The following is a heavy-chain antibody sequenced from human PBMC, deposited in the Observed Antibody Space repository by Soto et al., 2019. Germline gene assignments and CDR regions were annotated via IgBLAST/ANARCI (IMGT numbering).Heavy chain of an antibody. D-gene: IGHD5-18*01. CDR3: ERHVSEYSYGYIHYYGMDV. J-gene: IGHJ6*02. CDR1: GGSIRSSIYY. V-gene: IGHV4-39*01. Sequence: QLQLQESGPGLVKPSETLSLTCTVSGGSIRSSIYYGGWISQPPGKGLEWIGSTYYSGSTYYNPSLKSRVTISVATAKTQCSMKLSSVTASDPAVYYCERHVSEYSYGYIHYYGMDVWGQGTTVTVSS. CDR2: TYYSGST.